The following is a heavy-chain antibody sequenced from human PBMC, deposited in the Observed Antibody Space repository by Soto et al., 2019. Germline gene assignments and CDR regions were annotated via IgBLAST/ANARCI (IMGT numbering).Heavy chain of an antibody. V-gene: IGHV3-30-3*01. CDR2: ISYDGSNK. Sequence: QVQLVESGGGVVQPGRSLRLSCAASGFTFSSYAMHWVRQAPGKGLEWVAVISYDGSNKYYADSVKGRFTISRDNSKNTLYLQMNSLRAEDTAVYYCARVGSVADTGGWFDPWGQGTLVAVGS. CDR3: ARVGSVADTGGWFDP. CDR1: GFTFSSYA. J-gene: IGHJ5*02. D-gene: IGHD6-19*01.